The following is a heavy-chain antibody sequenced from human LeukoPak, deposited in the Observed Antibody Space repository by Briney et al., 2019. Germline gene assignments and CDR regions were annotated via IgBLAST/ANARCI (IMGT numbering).Heavy chain of an antibody. D-gene: IGHD4-11*01. CDR3: ARADYSNFSLFDY. Sequence: SQTLSLTCTVSGGSISSGDYYWSWIRQPPGKGLEWIGYIYYSGSTYYNPSLKSRVTIPVDTSKNQFSLKLCSVTAADTAVYYCARADYSNFSLFDYWGQGTLVTVSS. J-gene: IGHJ4*02. V-gene: IGHV4-30-4*01. CDR1: GGSISSGDYY. CDR2: IYYSGST.